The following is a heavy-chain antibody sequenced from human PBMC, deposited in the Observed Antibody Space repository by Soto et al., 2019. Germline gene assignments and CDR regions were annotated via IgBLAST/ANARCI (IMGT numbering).Heavy chain of an antibody. Sequence: HPGGSLRLSCAASGFTFSSYAMSWVRQAPGKGLEWVSAISGSGGSTYYADSVKGRFTISRDNSKNTLYLQMNSLRAEDTAVYYCAKDRGGQLERYDAFDIWGQGTMVTVSS. D-gene: IGHD1-1*01. J-gene: IGHJ3*02. CDR2: ISGSGGST. CDR3: AKDRGGQLERYDAFDI. V-gene: IGHV3-23*01. CDR1: GFTFSSYA.